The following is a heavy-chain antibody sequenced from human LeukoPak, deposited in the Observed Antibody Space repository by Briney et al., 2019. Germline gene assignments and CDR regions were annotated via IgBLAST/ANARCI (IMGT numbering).Heavy chain of an antibody. V-gene: IGHV4-59*01. CDR1: GGSISSYY. Sequence: SETLSLTCTVSGGSISSYYWSWIRQPPGKGLEWIGYIYYSGSTNYNPSLKSRVAISVDTSKNQFSLKLSSVTAADTAVYYCARGPPMVVTPFDYWGQGTLVTVSS. CDR2: IYYSGST. J-gene: IGHJ4*02. D-gene: IGHD4-23*01. CDR3: ARGPPMVVTPFDY.